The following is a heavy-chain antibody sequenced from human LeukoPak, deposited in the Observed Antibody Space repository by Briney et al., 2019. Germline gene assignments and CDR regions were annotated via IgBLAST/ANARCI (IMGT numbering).Heavy chain of an antibody. J-gene: IGHJ3*02. Sequence: PGGSLRLSRAASGFPFSSYGMHWVRQAPGKGLEWVAVISYDGSNKYYADSVKGRFTISRDNSKNTLYLQMNSLRAEDTAVYYCAKEDGSSLYVSFDIWDQGTMVTVAS. V-gene: IGHV3-30*18. CDR1: GFPFSSYG. CDR2: ISYDGSNK. CDR3: AKEDGSSLYVSFDI. D-gene: IGHD6-13*01.